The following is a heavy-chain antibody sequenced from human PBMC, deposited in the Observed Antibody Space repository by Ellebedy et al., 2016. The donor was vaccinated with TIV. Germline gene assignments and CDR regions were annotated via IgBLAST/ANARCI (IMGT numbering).Heavy chain of an antibody. CDR3: ARDATMVREVDV. D-gene: IGHD3-10*01. J-gene: IGHJ6*04. Sequence: SETLSLTXTVSGGSISSYYWSWIRQPPGMGLEWIGFIYYTGMTNYNPSLNNRVTISVDTSKNQFSLHLTSVTAADTAVYYCARDATMVREVDVWGKGTTVTVSS. V-gene: IGHV4-59*13. CDR1: GGSISSYY. CDR2: IYYTGMT.